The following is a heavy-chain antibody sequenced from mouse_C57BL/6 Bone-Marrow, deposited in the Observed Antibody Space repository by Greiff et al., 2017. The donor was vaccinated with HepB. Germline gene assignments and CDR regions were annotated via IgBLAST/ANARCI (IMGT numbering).Heavy chain of an antibody. J-gene: IGHJ2*01. Sequence: QVQLQQSGPELVKPGASVKISCKASGYAFSSSWMNWVKQRPGKGLEWIGRIYPGDGDTNYNGKFKGKATLTADKSSSTAYMQLSSLTAEDSAVYFCARSDARDYWGQGTTLTVSS. CDR2: IYPGDGDT. CDR3: ARSDARDY. CDR1: GYAFSSSW. V-gene: IGHV1-82*01.